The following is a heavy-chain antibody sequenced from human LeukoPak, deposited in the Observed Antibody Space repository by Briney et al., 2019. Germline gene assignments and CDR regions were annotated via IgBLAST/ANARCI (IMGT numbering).Heavy chain of an antibody. CDR3: ARGLNPLGYSGYDIADY. V-gene: IGHV1-18*01. D-gene: IGHD5-12*01. CDR2: ISAYKGNT. Sequence: GASVKVSCKASGYTFTSYGISWVRQAPGQGLEWMGWISAYKGNTNYAQKLQGRVTMTTDTSTSTAYMELRSLRSDDTAVYYCARGLNPLGYSGYDIADYWGQGTLVTVSS. J-gene: IGHJ4*02. CDR1: GYTFTSYG.